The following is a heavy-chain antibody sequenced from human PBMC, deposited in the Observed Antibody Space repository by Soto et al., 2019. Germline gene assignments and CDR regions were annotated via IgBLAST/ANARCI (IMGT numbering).Heavy chain of an antibody. CDR2: INHSGST. CDR3: ARTIRGYYYYYMDV. V-gene: IGHV4-34*01. J-gene: IGHJ6*03. Sequence: QPPGQGLEWMGEINHSGSTNYNPSLKSRVTISVDTSKNQFPLKLSSVTAADTAVYYCARTIRGYYYYYMDVWGKGTTVTVSS. D-gene: IGHD3-3*01.